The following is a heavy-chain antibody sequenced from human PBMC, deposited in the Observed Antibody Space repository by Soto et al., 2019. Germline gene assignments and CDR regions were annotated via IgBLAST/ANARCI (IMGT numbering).Heavy chain of an antibody. D-gene: IGHD4-17*01. CDR1: GFSLEEYG. Sequence: EVQLVESGGGVVRPGGSLRLACVVSGFSLEEYGMSWVRQAPGKGPEWVSGMHRNGNNTGYADAVKGRFTISRDDAKNSLYLQMSSLRAEDTAFYYCARDHRWGYEYGDYGDSWGHGTLVTVSS. CDR2: MHRNGNNT. V-gene: IGHV3-20*04. CDR3: ARDHRWGYEYGDYGDS. J-gene: IGHJ5*01.